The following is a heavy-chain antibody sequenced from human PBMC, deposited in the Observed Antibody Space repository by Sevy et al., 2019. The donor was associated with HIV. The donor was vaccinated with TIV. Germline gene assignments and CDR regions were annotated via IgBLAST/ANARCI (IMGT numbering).Heavy chain of an antibody. D-gene: IGHD4-17*01. CDR2: IYISGST. J-gene: IGHJ4*02. V-gene: IGHV4-4*07. CDR3: GGGLYGTTAQGCFDY. Sequence: SETLSLTCTVSGGSISSYYWSWIRQPAGKGLEWIGRIYISGSTNYNFSLRSRVAMSVDTSKNQFSLNLSSATAADTAVYYGGGGLYGTTAQGCFDYWGQGTLVTVSS. CDR1: GGSISSYY.